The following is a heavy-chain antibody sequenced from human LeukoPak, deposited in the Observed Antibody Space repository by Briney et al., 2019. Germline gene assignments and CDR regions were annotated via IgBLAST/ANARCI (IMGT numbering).Heavy chain of an antibody. D-gene: IGHD6-13*01. CDR1: GSSLTTSGVG. V-gene: IGHV2-5*02. CDR3: AHISRRSYYFDY. J-gene: IGHJ4*02. CDR2: IYWDDDA. Sequence: SGPTLVNPTQTLTLTCTLTGSSLTTSGVGVGWIRQPPRKALAWLALIYWDDDARYTESLKSRLTITKDTSKNQVVLTMTNLDPVDTGTYYCAHISRRSYYFDYWGQGTLVTVSS.